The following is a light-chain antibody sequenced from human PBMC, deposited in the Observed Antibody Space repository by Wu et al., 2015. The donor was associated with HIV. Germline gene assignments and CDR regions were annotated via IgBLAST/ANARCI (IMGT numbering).Light chain of an antibody. CDR3: QQINSSPYI. Sequence: AIQMTQSPSSLSASTGDRVTITCRASRSIDTYLAWYQQKPGKAPKLLIYDASTLQSGVPSRFSGRGSGTDFSLTISSLQPEDSATYYCQQINSSPYIFGQGTKLEIK. V-gene: IGKV1-8*01. J-gene: IGKJ2*01. CDR2: DAS. CDR1: RSIDTY.